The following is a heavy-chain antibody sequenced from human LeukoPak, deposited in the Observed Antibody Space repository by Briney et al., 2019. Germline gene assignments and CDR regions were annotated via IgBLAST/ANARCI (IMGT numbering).Heavy chain of an antibody. Sequence: GGSLRLSCAASGSTFSIYAMSWVRQAPGKGLEWVSTISGGGDSTYYADSVKGRFTISRDNSKNTLYLQMNSLRAEDTAVYYCAKDVRDGDRAIEPIDYWGQGTLVTVSS. CDR2: ISGGGDST. CDR1: GSTFSIYA. CDR3: AKDVRDGDRAIEPIDY. D-gene: IGHD5-18*01. V-gene: IGHV3-23*01. J-gene: IGHJ4*02.